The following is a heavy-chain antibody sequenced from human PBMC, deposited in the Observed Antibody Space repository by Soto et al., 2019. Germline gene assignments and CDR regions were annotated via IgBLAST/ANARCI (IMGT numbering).Heavy chain of an antibody. D-gene: IGHD3-9*01. V-gene: IGHV3-23*01. CDR2: ISGSGGST. J-gene: IGHJ3*02. CDR3: AKCGLRDYDILTGYYYDAFDI. Sequence: PGGSLRLSCAASGFTFSSYAMSWVRQAPGKGLEWVSAISGSGGSTYYADSVKGRFTISRDNSKNTLYLQMNSLRAEDTAVYYCAKCGLRDYDILTGYYYDAFDIWGQGTMVTVSS. CDR1: GFTFSSYA.